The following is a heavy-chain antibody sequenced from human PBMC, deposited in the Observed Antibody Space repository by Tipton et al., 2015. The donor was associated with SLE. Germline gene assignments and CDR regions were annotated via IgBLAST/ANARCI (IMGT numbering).Heavy chain of an antibody. D-gene: IGHD2-2*01. V-gene: IGHV3-23*01. CDR3: ARGNLYCSNTRCSEIEGFYCGMDV. J-gene: IGHJ6*02. Sequence: SLRLSCAASGFTFSSYAMSWVRQAPGKGLEWVSAISGSGGSTYYADSVKGRFTISRDNSKNTLYLQMNSLRAEDTAVYCCARGNLYCSNTRCSEIEGFYCGMDVWGQGTTVTVSS. CDR2: ISGSGGST. CDR1: GFTFSSYA.